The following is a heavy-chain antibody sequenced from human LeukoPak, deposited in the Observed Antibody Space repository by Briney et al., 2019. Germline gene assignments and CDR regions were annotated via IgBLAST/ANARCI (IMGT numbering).Heavy chain of an antibody. CDR1: GFTFSSYG. V-gene: IGHV3-23*01. D-gene: IGHD5-24*01. Sequence: GGSLRLSCAASGFTFSSYGMSWVRQAPGKGLEWVSGISPNGVITYYADSVKGRFTISRDNSKGTVYLQMNSLRPEDTAVYYCAKDDAWLQYGNWGRGTLVTVSS. CDR2: ISPNGVIT. CDR3: AKDDAWLQYGN. J-gene: IGHJ4*02.